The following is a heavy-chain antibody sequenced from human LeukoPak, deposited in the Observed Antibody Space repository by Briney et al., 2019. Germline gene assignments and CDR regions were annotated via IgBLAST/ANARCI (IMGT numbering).Heavy chain of an antibody. CDR1: GFTFDDYT. V-gene: IGHV3-43*01. D-gene: IGHD6-13*01. CDR3: AKAWSSSLDAFDI. J-gene: IGHJ3*02. CDR2: ISWDGGST. Sequence: GGSLRLSCAAPGFTFDDYTMHWVRQAPGKGLEWVSLISWDGGSTYYADSEKGRFTISRDNSKNSLYLQMNSLRTEDTALYYCAKAWSSSLDAFDIWGQGTMVTVSS.